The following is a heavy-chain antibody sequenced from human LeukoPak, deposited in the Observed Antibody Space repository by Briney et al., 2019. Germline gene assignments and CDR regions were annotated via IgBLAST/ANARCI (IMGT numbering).Heavy chain of an antibody. CDR3: ARAELVFRTNYFDY. Sequence: SETLSLTCTVSGYSISSGYYWGWIRQPPGKGLEWFGSIYHSGSTYYNPSLKSRVTISVDTSKNQFSLKLSSVTAADTAVYYCARAELVFRTNYFDYWGQGTLVTVSS. J-gene: IGHJ4*02. D-gene: IGHD6-13*01. CDR1: GYSISSGYY. CDR2: IYHSGST. V-gene: IGHV4-38-2*02.